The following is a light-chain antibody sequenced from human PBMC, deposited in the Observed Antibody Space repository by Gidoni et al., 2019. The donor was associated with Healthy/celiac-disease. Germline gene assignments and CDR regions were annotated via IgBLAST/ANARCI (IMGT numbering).Light chain of an antibody. CDR1: QSVSSSY. CDR2: GAS. J-gene: IGKJ1*01. CDR3: QQYGSSPPLT. V-gene: IGKV3-20*01. Sequence: MVLTQSPGTLSLSPGERATLSCRASQSVSSSYLAWYQQKPGQAPRLLIYGASSRATGIPDRFSGSGSGTDFTLTISRLEPEDFAVYYCQQYGSSPPLTFGQGTKVEIK.